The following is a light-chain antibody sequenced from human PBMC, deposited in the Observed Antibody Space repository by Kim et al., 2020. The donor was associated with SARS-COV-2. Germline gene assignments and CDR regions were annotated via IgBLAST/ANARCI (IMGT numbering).Light chain of an antibody. CDR1: NIGSKS. Sequence: VAPGKTTRSTCGGNNIGSKSVHWYQQKPGQAPVLVIYYDSDRPSGIPERFSGSNSGNTATLTISRVEAGDEADYYCQVWDSSSGWVFGGGTQLTVL. CDR2: YDS. V-gene: IGLV3-21*04. J-gene: IGLJ3*02. CDR3: QVWDSSSGWV.